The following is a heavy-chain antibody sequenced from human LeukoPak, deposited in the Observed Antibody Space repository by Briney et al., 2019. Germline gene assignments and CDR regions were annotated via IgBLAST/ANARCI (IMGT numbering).Heavy chain of an antibody. CDR3: ARDPGVSYKMDI. J-gene: IGHJ6*02. V-gene: IGHV4-4*07. CDR2: TYASEST. CDR1: GVSISNYY. D-gene: IGHD3-3*01. Sequence: SEPLSLTSSVSGVSISNYYWNWIRQPAGKGLEWIGRTYASESTNYNPPLRSRVTMSVDTSKNQFSLKLRSVTAADTAVYYCARDPGVSYKMDIWGQGTTVTVSS.